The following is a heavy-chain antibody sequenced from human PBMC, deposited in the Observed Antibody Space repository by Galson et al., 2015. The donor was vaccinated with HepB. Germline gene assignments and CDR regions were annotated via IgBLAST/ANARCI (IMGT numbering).Heavy chain of an antibody. J-gene: IGHJ2*01. Sequence: SLRLSCAASGFTFSFYAMTWVRQTPGKGLDWVSVISASSGSSYYADSVKGRFTISRDNSKNTLYLQMNSLRAEDTAVYYCVKPAIGTVTTRYFDLWGRGTLVTVSS. D-gene: IGHD4-17*01. CDR2: ISASSGSS. V-gene: IGHV3-23*01. CDR3: VKPAIGTVTTRYFDL. CDR1: GFTFSFYA.